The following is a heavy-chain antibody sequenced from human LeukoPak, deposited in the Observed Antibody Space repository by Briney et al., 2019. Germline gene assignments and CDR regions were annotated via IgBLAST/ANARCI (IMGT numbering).Heavy chain of an antibody. CDR2: IGTAGDT. D-gene: IGHD4-11*01. CDR3: ARENQQYDYSNYRASYYGMDV. V-gene: IGHV3-13*01. CDR1: GFTFSSYD. Sequence: GGSLRLSCAASGFTFSSYDMHWVRQATGKGLEWVSAIGTAGDTYYPGSVKGRFTISRDNSKNTLYLQMNSLRAEDTAVYYCARENQQYDYSNYRASYYGMDVWGQGTTVTVSS. J-gene: IGHJ6*02.